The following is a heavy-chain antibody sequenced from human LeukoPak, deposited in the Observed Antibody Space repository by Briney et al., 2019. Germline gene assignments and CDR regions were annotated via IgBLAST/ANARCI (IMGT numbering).Heavy chain of an antibody. CDR1: GFTFSSYA. D-gene: IGHD4-23*01. Sequence: GGSLRLSCAASGFTFSSYAMSWVRQAPGKGLEWVSAISGSGGSTYYADSVKGRFTISRDNFKNTLYLQMNSLRAEDTAVYYCAKTTWSSRWYEDPFDYWGQGTLVTVSS. V-gene: IGHV3-23*01. J-gene: IGHJ4*02. CDR3: AKTTWSSRWYEDPFDY. CDR2: ISGSGGST.